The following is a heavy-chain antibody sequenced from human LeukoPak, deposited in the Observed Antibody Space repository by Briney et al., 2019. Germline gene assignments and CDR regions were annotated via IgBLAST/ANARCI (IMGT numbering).Heavy chain of an antibody. CDR2: IYYSGST. D-gene: IGHD4-17*01. CDR3: TRDTGTTGEVKFDP. Sequence: SETLSLTCTVSGGSISSYYWSWIRQPPGKGLEWIGYIYYSGSTNYNPSLKSRVTISVDTSKSQFSLNLMSVTAADTAVYYCTRDTGTTGEVKFDPWGQGTLVTVSS. J-gene: IGHJ5*02. CDR1: GGSISSYY. V-gene: IGHV4-59*12.